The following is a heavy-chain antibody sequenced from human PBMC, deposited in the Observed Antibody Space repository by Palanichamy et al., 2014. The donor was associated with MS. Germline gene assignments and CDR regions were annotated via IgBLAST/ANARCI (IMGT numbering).Heavy chain of an antibody. J-gene: IGHJ4*02. CDR2: INPSGGNT. CDR1: GYTFTTFY. CDR3: ARSYDDSGYLDY. Sequence: QVQLVQSGPEVKKPGASVKLSCKASGYTFTTFYIHWVRQAPGQGLDWMGIINPSGGNTSYAQNLQGRVTMTRDTSTRTVYMELSSLRSEDTAVFFCARSYDDSGYLDYWGQGTLVTVSS. V-gene: IGHV1-46*03. D-gene: IGHD3-22*01.